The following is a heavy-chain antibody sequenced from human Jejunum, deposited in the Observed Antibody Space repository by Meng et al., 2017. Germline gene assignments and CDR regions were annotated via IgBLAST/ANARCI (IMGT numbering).Heavy chain of an antibody. Sequence: GESLKISCAASGFTFSSFWMSWVRQAPGKGLEWVANMKHDGSERYYGDSMKGRFTISRDNAKNSLYLQMNSLRAEDTATYYCARVTQLSAWYEMNYWGQGTLVTVSS. CDR1: GFTFSSFW. CDR3: ARVTQLSAWYEMNY. V-gene: IGHV3-7*01. CDR2: MKHDGSER. J-gene: IGHJ4*02. D-gene: IGHD5-24*01.